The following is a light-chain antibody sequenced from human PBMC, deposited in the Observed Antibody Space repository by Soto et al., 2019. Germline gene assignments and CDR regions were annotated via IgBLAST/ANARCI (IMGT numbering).Light chain of an antibody. CDR3: HQYGSSTAT. CDR2: KAS. CDR1: QTISSW. V-gene: IGKV1-5*03. Sequence: DIQMTQSPSTLSGSVGDRVTITCGASQTISSWLAWYQQKPGKAPKLLIYKASTLKSGVPSRLRGSGYGTDLTITISRLETEDFEVYYCHQYGSSTATFGQGTKVDIK. J-gene: IGKJ1*01.